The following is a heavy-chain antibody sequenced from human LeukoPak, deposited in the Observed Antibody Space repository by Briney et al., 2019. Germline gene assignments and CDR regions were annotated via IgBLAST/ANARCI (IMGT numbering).Heavy chain of an antibody. J-gene: IGHJ3*02. Sequence: GGSLRLSCAASGFTFSDYYMSWIRQAPGKGLEWVSYISSSSSTIYYADSAKGRFTISRDNAKNSLYLQMNSLRAEDTAVYYCARGSGRGYDAFDIWGQGTMVTVSS. CDR2: ISSSSSTI. V-gene: IGHV3-11*01. CDR1: GFTFSDYY. CDR3: ARGSGRGYDAFDI. D-gene: IGHD1-14*01.